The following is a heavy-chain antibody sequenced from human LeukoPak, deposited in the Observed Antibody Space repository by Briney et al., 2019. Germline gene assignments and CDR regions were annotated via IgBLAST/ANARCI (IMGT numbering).Heavy chain of an antibody. CDR2: IYPSDSDT. CDR1: GYSSTSYW. D-gene: IGHD3-10*01. CDR3: ARLGYGSGRPNWFDT. J-gene: IGHJ5*02. Sequence: GESLKISCKGSGYSSTSYWIGWVRQMPGKSLEWMGIIYPSDSDTRYSPSFQGQVTMSADKSINTAYLEWSSLKASDSAMYYCARLGYGSGRPNWFDTWGQGTLVTVSS. V-gene: IGHV5-51*01.